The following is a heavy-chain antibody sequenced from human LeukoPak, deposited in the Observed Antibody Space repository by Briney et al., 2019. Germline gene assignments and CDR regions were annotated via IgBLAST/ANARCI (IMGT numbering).Heavy chain of an antibody. Sequence: SVKVSCKASGGTFSSYTISWVRQAPGQGLEWMGRIIPILGIANYAQKFQGRDTITADKSTSTAYKELSSLRSEDTAVYYCASYYYDILTGSNYWGQGTLVTVSS. J-gene: IGHJ4*02. V-gene: IGHV1-69*02. D-gene: IGHD3-9*01. CDR1: GGTFSSYT. CDR2: IIPILGIA. CDR3: ASYYYDILTGSNY.